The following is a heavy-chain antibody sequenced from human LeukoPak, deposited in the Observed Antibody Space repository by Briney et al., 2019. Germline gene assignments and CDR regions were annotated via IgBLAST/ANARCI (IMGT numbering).Heavy chain of an antibody. CDR1: GGSISSYY. CDR3: AGIKRDYDSSGYYYSWFDP. J-gene: IGHJ5*02. CDR2: IYYSGST. D-gene: IGHD3-22*01. V-gene: IGHV4-59*01. Sequence: SETLSLTCTVSGGSISSYYWSWIRQPPGKGLEWIGYIYYSGSTNYNPSLKSRVTISVDTSKNQFSLKLSSVTAADTAVYYCAGIKRDYDSSGYYYSWFDPWGQGTLVTVSS.